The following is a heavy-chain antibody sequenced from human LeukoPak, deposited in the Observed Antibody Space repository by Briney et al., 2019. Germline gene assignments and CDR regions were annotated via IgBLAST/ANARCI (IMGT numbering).Heavy chain of an antibody. CDR2: MYYTGST. CDR3: ATTEPRKAGRGFDV. CDR1: GGSITQYY. Sequence: SETLSLTCTVSGGSITQYYWAWIRQSPGKALEWIGYMYYTGSTNYNPSLKSRVTISVDTAKNKFSLKLNSLRAADTAMYYCATTEPRKAGRGFDVWGQGTMVIVFS. V-gene: IGHV4-59*12. D-gene: IGHD3-10*01. J-gene: IGHJ3*01.